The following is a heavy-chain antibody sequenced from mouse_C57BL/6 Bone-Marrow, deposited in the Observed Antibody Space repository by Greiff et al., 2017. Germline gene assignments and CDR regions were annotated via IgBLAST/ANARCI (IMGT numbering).Heavy chain of an antibody. V-gene: IGHV1-55*01. CDR2: IYPTSGRT. J-gene: IGHJ2*01. D-gene: IGHD4-1*01. CDR1: GYTFTSYW. Sequence: QVQLQQPGAELVKPGASVKMSCKASGYTFTSYWITWVKQRPGQGLEWIGDIYPTSGRTNYNEKFKSKAILTVDTASNTAYLQLSSLTSEDSAVFYGARSGPLGRSFDYWGQGTTLTVSS. CDR3: ARSGPLGRSFDY.